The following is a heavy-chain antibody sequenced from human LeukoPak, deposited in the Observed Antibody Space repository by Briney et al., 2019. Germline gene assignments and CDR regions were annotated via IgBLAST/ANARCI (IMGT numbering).Heavy chain of an antibody. J-gene: IGHJ4*02. Sequence: GGSLRLSCAASGFTFSSYSMSWVRQAPGKGLEWVSYISSSSSTKYYADSVKGRFTISRDNAKNSLYLQMNSLRAEDTAVYYCVGGAETGTSRFDYWGQGTLVTVSS. CDR3: VGGAETGTSRFDY. D-gene: IGHD6-13*01. V-gene: IGHV3-48*01. CDR2: ISSSSSTK. CDR1: GFTFSSYS.